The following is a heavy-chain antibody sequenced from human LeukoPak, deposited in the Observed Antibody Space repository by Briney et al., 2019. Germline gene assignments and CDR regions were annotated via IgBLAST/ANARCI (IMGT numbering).Heavy chain of an antibody. CDR1: GDSVSSNSAA. CDR3: ERDISTIVDIVATILDY. D-gene: IGHD5-12*01. Sequence: SQTLSLTCAISGDSVSSNSAAWNWIRQSPSRGLEWLGRTYYRSKWYNDYAVSVKSRITINPDTSKNQFSLQLNSVTPEDTAVYYCERDISTIVDIVATILDYWGQGTLVTVSS. V-gene: IGHV6-1*01. CDR2: TYYRSKWYN. J-gene: IGHJ4*02.